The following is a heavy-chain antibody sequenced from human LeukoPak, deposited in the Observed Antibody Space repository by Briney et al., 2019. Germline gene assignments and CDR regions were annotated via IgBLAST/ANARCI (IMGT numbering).Heavy chain of an antibody. D-gene: IGHD1-14*01. Sequence: SETLSLTCIASGDSVSSDWFWVWIRQPPGKGLEWIGSFHHSGTTYYNPSLKSRVTLSIDTSKNHFSLKLSSVTAADTALYSCARSRNNWNHSWGQGTLVTVSS. CDR3: ARSRNNWNHS. CDR2: FHHSGTT. J-gene: IGHJ5*01. CDR1: GDSVSSDWF. V-gene: IGHV4-38-2*02.